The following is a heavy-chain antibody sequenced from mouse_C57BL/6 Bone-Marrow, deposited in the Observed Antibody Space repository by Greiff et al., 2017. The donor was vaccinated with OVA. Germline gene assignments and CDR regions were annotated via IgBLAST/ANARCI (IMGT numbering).Heavy chain of an antibody. CDR2: INPNNGGT. CDR1: GYTFTDYY. J-gene: IGHJ3*01. Sequence: EVQLQQSGPELVKPGASVKISCKASGYTFTDYYMNWVKQSHGKSLEWIGDINPNNGGTSYNQKFKGKATLTVDKSSRTAYMEIRSLTSEDSAVYYCARGGGDGSYLAWFAYWGQGTLVTVSA. D-gene: IGHD2-3*01. V-gene: IGHV1-26*01. CDR3: ARGGGDGSYLAWFAY.